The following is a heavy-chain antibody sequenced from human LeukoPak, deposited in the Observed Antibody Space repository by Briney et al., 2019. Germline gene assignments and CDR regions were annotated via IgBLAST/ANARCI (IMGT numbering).Heavy chain of an antibody. Sequence: GGSLRLSCVASGLSFATAPMDWVRHVPGKGLEWVSFITNNINDISYADSVRGRFTISRDNAKNSLYLQMTDLRDEDTAVYFCARGRDHAFDIWGQGTMVTDSS. V-gene: IGHV3-48*02. CDR3: ARGRDHAFDI. J-gene: IGHJ3*02. CDR2: ITNNINDI. CDR1: GLSFATAP.